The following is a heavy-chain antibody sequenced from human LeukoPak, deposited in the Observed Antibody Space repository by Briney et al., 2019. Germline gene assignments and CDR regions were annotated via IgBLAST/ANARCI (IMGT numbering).Heavy chain of an antibody. Sequence: GGSLRLSCAASGFFFSNYGMHWVRQAPGKGLVWVSRVNSDGRFTKYADSVKGRFTISRDNAKNTLYLQMNSLRVEDTAVYYCTKSDWFDPWGQGTLVTVSS. V-gene: IGHV3-74*03. CDR2: VNSDGRFT. D-gene: IGHD3-3*01. CDR3: TKSDWFDP. CDR1: GFFFSNYG. J-gene: IGHJ5*02.